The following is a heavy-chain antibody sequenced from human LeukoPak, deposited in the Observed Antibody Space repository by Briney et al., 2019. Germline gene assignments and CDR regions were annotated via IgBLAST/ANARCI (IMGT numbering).Heavy chain of an antibody. CDR2: INTKGET. CDR3: ARGRVRGGIYSGSYYGLDY. CDR1: GVSMSAYQ. V-gene: IGHV4-4*09. D-gene: IGHD1-26*01. Sequence: SETLSLTCTVSGVSMSAYQWSWVRQSPEKGLEWIGCINTKGETSYNPSLKSRVTISVDTSKNQFSLKLSSVTAADTAVYYCARGRVRGGIYSGSYYGLDYWGQGTLVTVSS. J-gene: IGHJ4*02.